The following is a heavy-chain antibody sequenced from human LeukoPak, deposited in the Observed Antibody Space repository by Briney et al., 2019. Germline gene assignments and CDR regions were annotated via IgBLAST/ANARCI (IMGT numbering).Heavy chain of an antibody. CDR2: IKQDGSEK. J-gene: IGHJ6*04. V-gene: IGHV3-7*03. D-gene: IGHD2-8*01. CDR1: GFTFSSYW. CDR3: ARKAYALDV. Sequence: GGSLRLSCAPSGFTFSSYWMSWVRQAPGKGLEWVANIKQDGSEKYYVDSVKGRFTISRDNAKNSLYLQMNSLRADDTAVYYCARKAYALDVWGKGTTVTVSS.